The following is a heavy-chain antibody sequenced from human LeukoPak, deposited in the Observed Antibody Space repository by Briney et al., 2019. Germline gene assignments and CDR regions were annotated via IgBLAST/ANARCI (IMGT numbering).Heavy chain of an antibody. J-gene: IGHJ4*02. CDR1: GGTFSSYA. V-gene: IGHV1-69*06. Sequence: ASVKVSCKASGGTFSSYAISWVRQAPGQGLEWMGGIIPIFGTANYAQKFQGRVTMTEDTSTDTAYMELSSLRSEDTAVYYCATELRYFDWLPLRDYWGQGTLVTVSS. D-gene: IGHD3-9*01. CDR3: ATELRYFDWLPLRDY. CDR2: IIPIFGTA.